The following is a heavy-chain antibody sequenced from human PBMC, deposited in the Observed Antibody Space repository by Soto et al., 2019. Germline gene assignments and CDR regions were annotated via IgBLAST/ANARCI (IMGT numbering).Heavy chain of an antibody. J-gene: IGHJ4*02. CDR3: ARDPVGATAIDY. CDR2: INTDNGDA. Sequence: ASVNVSLKTAGSTLTSYSIHWVRQAPGQGLEWIGWINTDNGDAKYSQKFQGRVTVTRDTSATTAYMEVSSLRSEDTAVYYCARDPVGATAIDYWGQGTLVTVSS. V-gene: IGHV1-3*04. D-gene: IGHD1-26*01. CDR1: GSTLTSYS.